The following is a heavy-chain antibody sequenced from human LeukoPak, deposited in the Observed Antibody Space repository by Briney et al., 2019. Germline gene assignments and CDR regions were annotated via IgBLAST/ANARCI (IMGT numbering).Heavy chain of an antibody. V-gene: IGHV3-73*01. CDR1: RFIFSDSA. Sequence: GGSLRLSCAASRFIFSDSAMHWVRQASGKGLEWVGRIRSKANNYATTYAASVKGRFIISRDDSKNTAYLQMNSLKIEDTAAYYCTRPCAGDCTDNYWGQGTLVTVSS. CDR2: IRSKANNYAT. D-gene: IGHD2-21*02. J-gene: IGHJ4*02. CDR3: TRPCAGDCTDNY.